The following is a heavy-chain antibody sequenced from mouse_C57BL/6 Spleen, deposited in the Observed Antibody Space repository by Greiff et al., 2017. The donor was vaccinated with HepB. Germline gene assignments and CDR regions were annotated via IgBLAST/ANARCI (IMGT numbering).Heavy chain of an antibody. CDR1: GYSITSGYD. CDR3: ARVDYDGAMDY. D-gene: IGHD2-4*01. CDR2: ISYSGST. Sequence: EVQRVESGPGMVKPSQSLSLTCTVTGYSITSGYDWHWIRHFPGNKLEWMGYISYSGSTNYNPSLKSRISITHDTSKNHFFLKLNSVTTEDTATYYCARVDYDGAMDYWGQGTSVTVSS. J-gene: IGHJ4*01. V-gene: IGHV3-1*01.